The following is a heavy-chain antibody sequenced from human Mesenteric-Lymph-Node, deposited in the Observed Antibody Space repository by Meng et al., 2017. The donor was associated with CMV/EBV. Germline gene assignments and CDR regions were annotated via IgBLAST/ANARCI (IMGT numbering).Heavy chain of an antibody. Sequence: SETLSLTCTVSGGSVTSYHWSWIRQPPGKGLEWIGYFYYSGDINYNPSLKSRVTISVDRSKNQFSLKLSSVTAADTAVYYCARADPRPNYDFWSGYYPAPYYFDYWGQGTLVTVSS. D-gene: IGHD3-3*01. J-gene: IGHJ4*02. CDR3: ARADPRPNYDFWSGYYPAPYYFDY. V-gene: IGHV4-59*02. CDR2: FYYSGDI. CDR1: GGSVTSYH.